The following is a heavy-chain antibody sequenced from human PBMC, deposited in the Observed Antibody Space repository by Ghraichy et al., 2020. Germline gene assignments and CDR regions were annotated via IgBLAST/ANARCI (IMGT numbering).Heavy chain of an antibody. CDR3: AKMYYYDSSRFDY. J-gene: IGHJ4*02. Sequence: SETLSLTCTVSGGSISSYYWSWIRQPPGKGLEWIGYIYYSGSTNYNPSLKSRVTISVDTSKNQFSLKLSSVTAADTAVYYCAKMYYYDSSRFDYWGQGTLVTVSS. CDR2: IYYSGST. D-gene: IGHD3-22*01. V-gene: IGHV4-59*01. CDR1: GGSISSYY.